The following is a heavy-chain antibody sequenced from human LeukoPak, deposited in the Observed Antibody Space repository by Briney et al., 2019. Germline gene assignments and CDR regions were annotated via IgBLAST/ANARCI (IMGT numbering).Heavy chain of an antibody. CDR1: GGSISSYY. D-gene: IGHD3-22*01. V-gene: IGHV4-59*01. CDR3: ARDSPHYYDSSGYYLDY. J-gene: IGHJ4*02. Sequence: PSETLSLTCTVSGGSISSYYWSWIRQPPGKGLEWIGYIYYSGSTNYNPSLKSRVTISVDTSKNQFPLKLSSVTAADTAVYYCARDSPHYYDSSGYYLDYWGQGTLVTVSS. CDR2: IYYSGST.